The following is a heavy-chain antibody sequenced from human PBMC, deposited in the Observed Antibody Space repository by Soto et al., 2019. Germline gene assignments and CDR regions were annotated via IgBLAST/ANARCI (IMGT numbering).Heavy chain of an antibody. D-gene: IGHD2-15*01. CDR2: IYYSGST. J-gene: IGHJ6*02. CDR3: AREFLGLGYGMDV. Sequence: TSETLSLTCTVSGGSISSGDYYWSWIRQPPGKGLEWIGYIYYSGSTYYNPSLKSRVTISVDTSKNQFSLKLSSVTAADTAVYYCAREFLGLGYGMDVWGQGTTVTVSS. CDR1: GGSISSGDYY. V-gene: IGHV4-30-4*01.